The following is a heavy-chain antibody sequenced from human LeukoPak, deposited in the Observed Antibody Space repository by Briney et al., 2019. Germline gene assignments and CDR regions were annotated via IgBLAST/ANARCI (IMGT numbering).Heavy chain of an antibody. CDR3: ATSIPVLWFGELGHGMDV. D-gene: IGHD3-10*01. V-gene: IGHV5-10-1*01. CDR1: GYRFTSYW. CDR2: IDPSDSYT. J-gene: IGHJ6*04. Sequence: GESLRISRKGSGYRFTSYWISWVRQMPGKGLEWMGRIDPSDSYTNYSPSFQGHVTISADKSISTAYLQWSSLKASDTAMYYCATSIPVLWFGELGHGMDVWGKGTTVTVSS.